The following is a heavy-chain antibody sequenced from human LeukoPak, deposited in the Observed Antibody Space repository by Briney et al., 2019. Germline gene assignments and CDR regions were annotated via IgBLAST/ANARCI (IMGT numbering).Heavy chain of an antibody. J-gene: IGHJ6*02. V-gene: IGHV3-20*04. CDR3: AKEAFQVPVAITEGAAYGMDV. CDR2: INWNGGST. D-gene: IGHD2-2*01. Sequence: SGGSLRLSCAASGFTFDDYGMSWVRQAPGKGLEWVSGINWNGGSTGYADSVKGRFTISRDNSKNSLYLQMNGLRTEDTALYYCAKEAFQVPVAITEGAAYGMDVWGQGTTVTVSS. CDR1: GFTFDDYG.